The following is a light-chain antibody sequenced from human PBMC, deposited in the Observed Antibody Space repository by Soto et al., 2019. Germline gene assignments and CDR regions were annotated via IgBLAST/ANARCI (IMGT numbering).Light chain of an antibody. Sequence: QSVLTQPPSVSGAPGQRVTISCTGSSSNIGAGYDVHWYQQLPGTAPKLLIYGNSNRPSGVPDRFSGSKSGTSASLAIPGRQAEDEADYYCQSYDSSLSGAVVFGGGTKVTVL. CDR2: GNS. CDR3: QSYDSSLSGAVV. V-gene: IGLV1-40*01. J-gene: IGLJ2*01. CDR1: SSNIGAGYD.